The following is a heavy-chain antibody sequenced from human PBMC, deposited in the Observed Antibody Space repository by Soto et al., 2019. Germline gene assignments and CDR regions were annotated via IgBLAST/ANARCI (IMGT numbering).Heavy chain of an antibody. J-gene: IGHJ5*02. CDR3: ARGMRCSSTSCSNPPWFDP. CDR2: IYYSGST. D-gene: IGHD2-2*01. V-gene: IGHV4-59*01. Sequence: QVQLQESGPGLVKPSETLSLTCTVSGGSISSYYWSWIRQPPGKGLEWIGYIYYSGSTNYNPSLKSRVTLSVDTSKNQFSLKLSSVTAADTAVYYCARGMRCSSTSCSNPPWFDPWGQGTLVTVSS. CDR1: GGSISSYY.